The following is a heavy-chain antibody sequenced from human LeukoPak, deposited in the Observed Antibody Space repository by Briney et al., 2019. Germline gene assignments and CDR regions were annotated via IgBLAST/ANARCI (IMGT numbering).Heavy chain of an antibody. Sequence: SQTLSLTCAISGDSVSSNSAAWNWIRQSTSRGLEWLGRTYYRSKWYNDYAVSVKSRITINPDTSKNQFSLQLNSVTPEDTAVYYCAREGYYYDSSGYYNLFDYWGQGTLVTVSS. V-gene: IGHV6-1*01. CDR1: GDSVSSNSAA. CDR2: TYYRSKWYN. D-gene: IGHD3-22*01. J-gene: IGHJ4*02. CDR3: AREGYYYDSSGYYNLFDY.